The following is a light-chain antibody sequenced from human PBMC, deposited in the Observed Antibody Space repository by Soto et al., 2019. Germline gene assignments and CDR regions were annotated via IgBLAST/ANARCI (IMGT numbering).Light chain of an antibody. CDR1: QSVSSY. CDR2: DAS. V-gene: IGKV3-11*01. J-gene: IGKJ4*01. CDR3: QHHGYLIG. Sequence: EIVLTQSPATLSLSPGERATLSCRASQSVSSYLAWYQQKPGQAPRLLIYDASNRATGIPARFSGSGSGTDFTLTISSLEPEDFAVYFCQHHGYLIGFGGGTKLESK.